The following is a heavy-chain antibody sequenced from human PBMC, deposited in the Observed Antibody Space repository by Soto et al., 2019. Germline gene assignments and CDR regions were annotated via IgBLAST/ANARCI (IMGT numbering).Heavy chain of an antibody. D-gene: IGHD5-18*01. Sequence: QVQLQEPGPGLVKPSETLSLTCTVSGGPISSYFWSWIRQPPGKGLEWIGYIYYSGSTNYNPSLKSRVTISVDTSKNQFSLKLSSVTAADTAVYYCARSGTAMVLVDYWGQGTLVTVSS. CDR3: ARSGTAMVLVDY. V-gene: IGHV4-59*01. J-gene: IGHJ4*02. CDR1: GGPISSYF. CDR2: IYYSGST.